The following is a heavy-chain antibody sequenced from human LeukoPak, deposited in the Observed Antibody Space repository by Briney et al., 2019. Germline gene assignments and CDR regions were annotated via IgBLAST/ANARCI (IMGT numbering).Heavy chain of an antibody. D-gene: IGHD6-13*01. Sequence: ASVKVSCKAYGYTFTPYYMHWVRQAPGQGLEWMGIISPTSANTRYAQKFQGRVTMTRDTSTSTVYMELSSLTSEDTAVYYCARDQRGGRISWYSHFDFWGQGTLVTVSS. V-gene: IGHV1-46*01. CDR1: GYTFTPYY. J-gene: IGHJ4*02. CDR3: ARDQRGGRISWYSHFDF. CDR2: ISPTSANT.